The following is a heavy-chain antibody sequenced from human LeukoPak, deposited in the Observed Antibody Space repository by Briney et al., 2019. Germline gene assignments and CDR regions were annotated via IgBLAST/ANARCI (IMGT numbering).Heavy chain of an antibody. D-gene: IGHD2-8*01. CDR2: ISGSGGST. J-gene: IGHJ4*02. Sequence: GGSLRLSCAASGFTFSSYAMSWVRQAPGKGLEWVSAISGSGGSTYYADSVKGRFTISRDNSKNTLYLQMNGLRAEGTAVYYCAKDRRRDIVLMVYAMWGQGTLVTVSS. CDR3: AKDRRRDIVLMVYAM. V-gene: IGHV3-23*01. CDR1: GFTFSSYA.